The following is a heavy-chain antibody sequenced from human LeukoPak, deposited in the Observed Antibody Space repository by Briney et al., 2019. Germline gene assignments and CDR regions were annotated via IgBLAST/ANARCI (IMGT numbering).Heavy chain of an antibody. J-gene: IGHJ6*02. Sequence: GESLKISCKGSGYSFTTYWIGWVRQMPGKGLEWMGIIYPGDSDTRYSPSFQGQVTISADRSINAAYLQWSSLKASDSAMYYCARTPTSHYYYGMDVWGQGTTVIVSS. V-gene: IGHV5-51*01. CDR1: GYSFTTYW. CDR2: IYPGDSDT. CDR3: ARTPTSHYYYGMDV.